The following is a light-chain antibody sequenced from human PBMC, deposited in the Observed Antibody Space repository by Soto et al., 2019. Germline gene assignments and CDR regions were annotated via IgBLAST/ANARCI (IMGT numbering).Light chain of an antibody. J-gene: IGLJ1*01. CDR3: SSYTSSGTYV. CDR2: DVS. V-gene: IGLV2-14*03. CDR1: SSDLGAYTY. Sequence: QSALTQPASVSGSPGQSITVSGTGTSSDLGAYTYVSWYQQHPGKAPKLIIHDVSNRPSGVSNRFSGSKSGNSASLTISGLQAEDEADYYCSSYTSSGTYVFGSGTKVTVL.